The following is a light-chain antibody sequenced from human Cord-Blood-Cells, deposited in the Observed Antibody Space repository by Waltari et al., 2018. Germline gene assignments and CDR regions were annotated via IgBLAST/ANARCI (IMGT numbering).Light chain of an antibody. Sequence: SYVLTQPPSVSVAPGKTARITCGGNNIGSKSVHWYQQKQARPLCWSSNSDRPSGIPERFSGSNSGNTATLTISRVEAGDEADYYCQVWDSSSDHWVFGGGTKLTVL. V-gene: IGLV3-21*04. CDR3: QVWDSSSDHWV. J-gene: IGLJ3*02. CDR1: NIGSKS. CDR2: S.